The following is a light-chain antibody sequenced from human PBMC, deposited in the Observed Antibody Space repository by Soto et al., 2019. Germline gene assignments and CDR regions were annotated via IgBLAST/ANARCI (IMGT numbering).Light chain of an antibody. Sequence: EIVLTQSPGTLALSPGERATLSCRARQSVNNNYFTWYQQTRGQAPRLLIHGASSRATCIPDRFSGSGSGTAFTHTISRLEPEDFAVYYCQQYGSSPFTFGPGTRVRIK. V-gene: IGKV3-20*01. CDR3: QQYGSSPFT. J-gene: IGKJ3*01. CDR2: GAS. CDR1: QSVNNNY.